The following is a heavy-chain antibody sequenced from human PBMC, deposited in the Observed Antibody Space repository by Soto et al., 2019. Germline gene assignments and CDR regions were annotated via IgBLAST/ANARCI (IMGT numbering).Heavy chain of an antibody. CDR1: GFTLTSHW. J-gene: IGHJ4*02. CDR3: ARDLGYNYGHPFDY. Sequence: GGSLRLSCAASGFTLTSHWMSWVRQAPGKGLEWVATIKQDGTEKYYADSVKGRFTISRDNAKNTLYLQMNTLRAEDTAVYYCARDLGYNYGHPFDYWGQGTLVTVSS. D-gene: IGHD5-18*01. V-gene: IGHV3-7*01. CDR2: IKQDGTEK.